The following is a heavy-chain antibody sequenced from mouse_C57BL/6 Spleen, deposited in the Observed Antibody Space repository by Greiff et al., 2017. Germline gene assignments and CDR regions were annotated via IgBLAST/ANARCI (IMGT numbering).Heavy chain of an antibody. CDR1: GYTFTSYW. CDR2: IDPSDSYT. V-gene: IGHV1-69*01. J-gene: IGHJ2*01. CDR3: ARYTTGYFDY. Sequence: QVQLQQSGAELVMPGASVKLSCKASGYTFTSYWMHWVKQRPGQGLEWIGEIDPSDSYTNYNQKFKGKSTLTVDKSSSTAYMQLSSLTSEDSAVYYCARYTTGYFDYWGQGTTLTVSS. D-gene: IGHD1-1*01.